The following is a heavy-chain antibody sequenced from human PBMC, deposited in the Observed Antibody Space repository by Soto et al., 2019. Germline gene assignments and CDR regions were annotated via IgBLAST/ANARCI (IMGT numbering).Heavy chain of an antibody. J-gene: IGHJ6*02. CDR1: GFTFSSYW. V-gene: IGHV3-7*01. CDR2: IKQDGSEK. Sequence: GGSLRLSCAASGFTFSSYWMSWVRQAPGKGLEWVANIKQDGSEKYYVDSVKGRFTISRDNAKNSLYLQMNSLRAEDTAVYYCARVGQWLSRGYYYYGMDVWGQGTTVTVSS. CDR3: ARVGQWLSRGYYYYGMDV. D-gene: IGHD6-19*01.